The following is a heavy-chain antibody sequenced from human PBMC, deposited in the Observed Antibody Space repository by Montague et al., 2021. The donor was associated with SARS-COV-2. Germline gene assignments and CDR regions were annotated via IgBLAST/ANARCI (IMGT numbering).Heavy chain of an antibody. V-gene: IGHV3-30*04. CDR3: ATTQRPFTNYYYYYGMDV. D-gene: IGHD6-25*01. Sequence: SLRLSCAASGFTFSSYAMHWVRQAPGKGLEWVAVISYDGSNKYYADSVKGRFTISRDNSKNTLYLQMNSLRAEDTAVYYCATTQRPFTNYYYYYGMDVWGQGTTVTVSS. J-gene: IGHJ6*02. CDR2: ISYDGSNK. CDR1: GFTFSSYA.